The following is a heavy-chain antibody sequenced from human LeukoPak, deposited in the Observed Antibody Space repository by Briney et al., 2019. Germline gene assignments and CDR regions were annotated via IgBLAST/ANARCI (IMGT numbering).Heavy chain of an antibody. Sequence: GGSLRLSCAASGFTFSSYAMSWVRQAPGKGLDWVSVISGSGGSTHYADSVKGRFTISRGNSKNTLYLQMNSLRAEDTAVYYCANESPFLDYWGQGTLVTVSS. CDR2: ISGSGGST. CDR1: GFTFSSYA. J-gene: IGHJ4*02. CDR3: ANESPFLDY. V-gene: IGHV3-23*01.